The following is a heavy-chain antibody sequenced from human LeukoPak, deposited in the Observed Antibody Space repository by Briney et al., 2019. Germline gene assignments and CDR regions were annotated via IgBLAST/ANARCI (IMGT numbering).Heavy chain of an antibody. Sequence: GGSLRLSCAASGFTFSSYAMHWVRQAPGKGLEWVAVISYDGSNKYYADSVKGRFTISRDNSKNTLYLQMNSLRAEDTAVYYCARPLPLRFLEWSPVDYWGQGTLVTVSS. V-gene: IGHV3-30-3*01. D-gene: IGHD3-3*01. CDR1: GFTFSSYA. J-gene: IGHJ4*02. CDR2: ISYDGSNK. CDR3: ARPLPLRFLEWSPVDY.